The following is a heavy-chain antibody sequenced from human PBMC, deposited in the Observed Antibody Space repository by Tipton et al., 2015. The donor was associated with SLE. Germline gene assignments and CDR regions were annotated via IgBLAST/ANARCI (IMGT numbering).Heavy chain of an antibody. CDR2: INHSGST. D-gene: IGHD6-13*01. V-gene: IGHV4-34*01. CDR3: ARDAAADCC. CDR1: GGSFSGYY. J-gene: IGHJ4*02. Sequence: TLSLTCAVYGGSFSGYYWSWIRQPPGKGLEWIGEINHSGSTNYNPSLKSRLTISVNTSKNQFSLKLSSVTAADTAVYYCARDAAADCCWGQGTLVTVSS.